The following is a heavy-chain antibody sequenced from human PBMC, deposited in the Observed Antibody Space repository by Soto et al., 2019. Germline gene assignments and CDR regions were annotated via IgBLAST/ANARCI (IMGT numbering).Heavy chain of an antibody. J-gene: IGHJ4*02. CDR3: ARRDSCALYYFYS. D-gene: IGHD2-15*01. V-gene: IGHV5-51*01. CDR2: IYPGDSDT. Sequence: PGESLKISCKGSGYSFNNYWIGWVRQMPGKGLEWMGIIYPGDSDTRYSPSFRGQVTTSADKSISSAYLQWSSLRASDTAMYYCARRDSCALYYFYSWGQGTLVTVSS. CDR1: GYSFNNYW.